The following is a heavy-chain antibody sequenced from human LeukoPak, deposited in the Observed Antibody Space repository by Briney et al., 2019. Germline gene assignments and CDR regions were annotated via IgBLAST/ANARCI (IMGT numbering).Heavy chain of an antibody. CDR3: AKSISGDGVNFERGADY. D-gene: IGHD3-10*01. CDR2: ISSNGHYT. Sequence: GGSLRLSCVGSGFTFSTHVMSWVRRAPGMGLQWVSSISSNGHYTYYADSVRGRFTISRDGSKNTVVLQMNSLRVEDTAVYYCAKSISGDGVNFERGADYWGQGTQVTVSS. J-gene: IGHJ4*02. CDR1: GFTFSTHV. V-gene: IGHV3-23*01.